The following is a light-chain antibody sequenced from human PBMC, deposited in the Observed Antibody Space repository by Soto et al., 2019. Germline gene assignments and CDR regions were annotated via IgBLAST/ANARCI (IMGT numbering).Light chain of an antibody. CDR1: SSNIGSES. Sequence: QSALTQPPSTSGTPGQRVTISCSGSSSNIGSESVNWYQQLPGTAPKLLIYSYNQRPSGVPDRFSGSKSGTSASLAISGLQSEDEADYIYAAWDDSLNGYVFGLGTKVTVL. CDR3: AAWDDSLNGYV. CDR2: SYN. J-gene: IGLJ1*01. V-gene: IGLV1-44*01.